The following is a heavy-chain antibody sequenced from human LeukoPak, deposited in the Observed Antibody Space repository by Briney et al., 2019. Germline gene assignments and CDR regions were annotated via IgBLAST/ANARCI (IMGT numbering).Heavy chain of an antibody. Sequence: KSSETLSLTCTVSGSTISAYYWSWIRQPPGKGLEWIGEINHSGSTNYNPSLKSRVTISVDTSKNQFSLELSSVTAADTAVYYCARGSKAYDYWGQGTLVTVSS. CDR1: GSTISAYY. CDR3: ARGSKAYDY. V-gene: IGHV4-34*01. CDR2: INHSGST. J-gene: IGHJ4*02. D-gene: IGHD2-21*01.